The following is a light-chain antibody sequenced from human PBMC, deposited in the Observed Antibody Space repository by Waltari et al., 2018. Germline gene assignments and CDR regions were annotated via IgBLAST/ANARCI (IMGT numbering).Light chain of an antibody. Sequence: EIVMTQSPATLYVSPGERATISCRASQSVSSNVAWYQQKPGQAPRFLIYGASTRATGIPARVSGSGFGTEFTLTISSLQSEDFAVYYCQQYHNWPRTFGQGTKVELK. CDR1: QSVSSN. J-gene: IGKJ1*01. CDR3: QQYHNWPRT. CDR2: GAS. V-gene: IGKV3-15*01.